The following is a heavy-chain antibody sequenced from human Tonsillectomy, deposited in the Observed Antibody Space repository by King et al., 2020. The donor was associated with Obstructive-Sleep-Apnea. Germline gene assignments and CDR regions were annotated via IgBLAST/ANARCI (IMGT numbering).Heavy chain of an antibody. V-gene: IGHV1-8*01. CDR3: ASLEPAARASYYYYGMDV. CDR1: GYTFTSYD. D-gene: IGHD2-2*01. CDR2: MNPNSGNT. Sequence: QLVQSGAEVKKPGASVKVSCKASGYTFTSYDINWVRQATGQGLEWMGWMNPNSGNTGYAQKFQGRVTMTRNTSISTAYMELSSLRSEDTAVYYCASLEPAARASYYYYGMDVWGQGTTVTVSS. J-gene: IGHJ6*02.